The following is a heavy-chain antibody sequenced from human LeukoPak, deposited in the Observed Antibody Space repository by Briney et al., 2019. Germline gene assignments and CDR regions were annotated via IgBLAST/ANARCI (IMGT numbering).Heavy chain of an antibody. CDR3: ARWAYSSSWYGVRYFDY. CDR1: GGSFSGYY. J-gene: IGHJ4*02. Sequence: PSETLSLTCADYGGSFSGYYWSWIRQPPGKGLEWIGEINHSGSTNYNPSLKSRVTISVDTSKNQFSLKLSSVTAADTAVYYCARWAYSSSWYGVRYFDYWGQGTLVTVSS. V-gene: IGHV4-34*01. D-gene: IGHD6-13*01. CDR2: INHSGST.